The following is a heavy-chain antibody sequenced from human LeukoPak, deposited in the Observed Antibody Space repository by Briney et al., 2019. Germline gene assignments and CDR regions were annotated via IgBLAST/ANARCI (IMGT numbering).Heavy chain of an antibody. Sequence: SVKVSCKASGGTFSSYAISWVRQAPGQGLEWMGGIIPIFGTANYAQKFQGRVTITADESTSTAYMELSSPRSEDTAVYYCSYCSGGSCYSEYFQHWGQGTLVTVSS. CDR3: SYCSGGSCYSEYFQH. J-gene: IGHJ1*01. V-gene: IGHV1-69*13. CDR1: GGTFSSYA. D-gene: IGHD2-15*01. CDR2: IIPIFGTA.